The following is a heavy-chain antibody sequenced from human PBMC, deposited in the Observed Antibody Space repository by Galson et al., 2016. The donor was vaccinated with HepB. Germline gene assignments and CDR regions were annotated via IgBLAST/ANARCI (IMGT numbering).Heavy chain of an antibody. V-gene: IGHV4-61*01. CDR2: IYYSGST. CDR3: ARDRREGYFGGWGHTYGLDV. J-gene: IGHJ6*02. D-gene: IGHD2-21*01. Sequence: ETLSLTCTVSGGSISSNSYYWSWIRQPPGKGLEWIGYIYYSGSTNYNPSLKSRVTISVDTSKNQFSLKLSSVTAADTAVYYCARDRREGYFGGWGHTYGLDVWGQGTTVTVSS. CDR1: GGSISSNSYY.